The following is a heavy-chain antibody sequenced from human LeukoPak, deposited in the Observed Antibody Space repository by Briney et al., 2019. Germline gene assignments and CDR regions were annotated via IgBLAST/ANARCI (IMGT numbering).Heavy chain of an antibody. D-gene: IGHD1-1*01. CDR1: GFTFGSYA. Sequence: GGSLRLSCAASGFTFGSYAMSWVRQAPGKGLEWVSTISGSGSSTYYADSVEGRFTISRDNSKNTLYLQMNSLRAEDTAVCYCAKDPTRFASYLDNWGQGTLVTVSS. CDR2: ISGSGSST. J-gene: IGHJ4*02. CDR3: AKDPTRFASYLDN. V-gene: IGHV3-23*01.